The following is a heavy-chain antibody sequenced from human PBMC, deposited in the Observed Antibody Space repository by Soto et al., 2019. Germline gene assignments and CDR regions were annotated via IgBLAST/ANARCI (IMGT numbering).Heavy chain of an antibody. V-gene: IGHV1-2*02. J-gene: IGHJ5*02. D-gene: IGHD4-4*01. CDR1: GYPFSDNQ. CDR3: ARKHSLDYIRWGLDP. Sequence: ASVKLSCKASGYPFSDNQIHWLRRAPGQGLEWMGRINPKSDDTNYAQKFQGRVTMTRDTSIDTAYLELTGLTSDDTATYYCARKHSLDYIRWGLDPWGKGTPVTVSS. CDR2: INPKSDDT.